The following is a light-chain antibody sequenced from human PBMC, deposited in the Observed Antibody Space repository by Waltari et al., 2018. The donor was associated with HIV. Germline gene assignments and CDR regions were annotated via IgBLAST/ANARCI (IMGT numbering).Light chain of an antibody. CDR2: KDS. CDR1: ALPKRN. V-gene: IGLV3-25*03. CDR3: QSADSSGTYRV. Sequence: SYELTQPPSVSVSPGQTARITCSGDALPKRNASWYQQKQGQAPVLVIYKDSERPSGIPERFSGSSSGTTVTLTISGVQAEDEADYYCQSADSSGTYRVFGGGTKLTVL. J-gene: IGLJ3*02.